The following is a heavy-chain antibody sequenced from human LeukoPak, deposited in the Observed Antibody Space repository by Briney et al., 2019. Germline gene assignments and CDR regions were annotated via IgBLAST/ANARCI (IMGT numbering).Heavy chain of an antibody. Sequence: PSETLSLTCAVSGGSISSGGYSWSWIRQPPGKGLEWIGYIYHSGSTYYNPSLKSRATISVDRSKNQFSLKLSSVTAADTAVYYCASGDYYDSSGYFDYWGQGTLVTVSS. CDR1: GGSISSGGYS. CDR3: ASGDYYDSSGYFDY. D-gene: IGHD3-22*01. J-gene: IGHJ4*02. CDR2: IYHSGST. V-gene: IGHV4-30-2*01.